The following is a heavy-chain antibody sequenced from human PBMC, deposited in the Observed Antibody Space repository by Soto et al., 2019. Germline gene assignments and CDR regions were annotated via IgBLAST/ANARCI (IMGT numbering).Heavy chain of an antibody. D-gene: IGHD3-10*01. J-gene: IGHJ6*02. CDR3: TGDKPLPYYSCSGKGYYGMDV. Sequence: QVQLQESGPGLVKPSQTLSLTCIVSGGSIRSGGYFWSWVRQHPGKGLEWIGNIYYNSGSTYYTPSLKSRVFISVGASKNQFSLDLRSVAAADTAVYFCTGDKPLPYYSCSGKGYYGMDVWGQGTTVIVS. CDR2: IYYNSGST. CDR1: GGSIRSGGYF. V-gene: IGHV4-31*03.